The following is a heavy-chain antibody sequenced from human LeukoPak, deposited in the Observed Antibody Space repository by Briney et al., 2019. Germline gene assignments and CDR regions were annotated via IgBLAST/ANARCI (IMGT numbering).Heavy chain of an antibody. CDR2: IYPGDSET. D-gene: IGHD4/OR15-4a*01. CDR1: GYSFSSHW. CDR3: ARHPTPGSSSTNYDF. J-gene: IGHJ4*02. Sequence: GESLKISCKGSGYSFSSHWIGWVRQTPGKGLEWMGIIYPGDSETRYGPSFQGQVTISVDKSISTAYLQWGRLKASDTAMYYCARHPTPGSSSTNYDFWGQGTLVTVSS. V-gene: IGHV5-51*01.